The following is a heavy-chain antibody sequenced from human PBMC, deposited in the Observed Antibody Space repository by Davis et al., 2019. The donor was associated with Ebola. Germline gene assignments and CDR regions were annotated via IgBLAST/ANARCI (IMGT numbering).Heavy chain of an antibody. CDR1: GFRFTGYY. J-gene: IGHJ4*02. CDR3: GRDAMEDYGDSGGFDY. Sequence: ASVKVSCKASGFRFTGYYLHWVRQAPGQGLEWMAMSNPSGPTIYSQKIQGRLTMTRDIPTSTIYMEMNSLTSEDTAFYFCGRDAMEDYGDSGGFDYWGQGTLVTVSS. D-gene: IGHD4-17*01. CDR2: SNPSGPT. V-gene: IGHV1-46*01.